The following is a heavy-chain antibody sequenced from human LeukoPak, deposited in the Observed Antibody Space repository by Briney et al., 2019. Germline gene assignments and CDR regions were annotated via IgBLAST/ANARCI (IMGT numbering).Heavy chain of an antibody. J-gene: IGHJ4*02. Sequence: SETLSLTCTVSGGSISSGDRYWSWIRQSPGKGLEWIGYIYSTGNTYYNPSLKSRVIISVNTSKNQFSLELNSVTAADTAVYYCARDSYSYGYGGFDYWGQGILVTVSS. CDR3: ARDSYSYGYGGFDY. D-gene: IGHD5-18*01. CDR1: GGSISSGDRY. CDR2: IYSTGNT. V-gene: IGHV4-30-4*01.